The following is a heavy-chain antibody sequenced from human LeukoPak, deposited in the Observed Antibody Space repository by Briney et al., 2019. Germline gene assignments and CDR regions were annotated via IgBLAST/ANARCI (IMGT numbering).Heavy chain of an antibody. Sequence: SQTLSLTCTVSGASTSHDYHVWSWIRQPPEKGLEFIVSIFDSGSTYYNASLRRRLNLSIHTSKRQFSLSFSSVTPADTGVYYCARLGGPGAGPAYWGQGARDSLPS. D-gene: IGHD3-16*01. V-gene: IGHV4-30-4*01. CDR2: IFDSGST. CDR1: GASTSHDYHV. J-gene: IGHJ4*02. CDR3: ARLGGPGAGPAY.